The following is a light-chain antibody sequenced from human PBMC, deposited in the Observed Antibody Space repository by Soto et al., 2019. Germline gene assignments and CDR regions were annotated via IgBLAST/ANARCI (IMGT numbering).Light chain of an antibody. Sequence: SYELTQPPSVSVSPGQTARITCSGDALPKQYVYWYQQKPGQAPVLVIYKDSERPSGIPERFSGSSSGTTVTLTISGVQAEDEADYSCQSADSSGTYIVFGGGTQLTVL. V-gene: IGLV3-25*03. CDR3: QSADSSGTYIV. CDR2: KDS. J-gene: IGLJ7*01. CDR1: ALPKQY.